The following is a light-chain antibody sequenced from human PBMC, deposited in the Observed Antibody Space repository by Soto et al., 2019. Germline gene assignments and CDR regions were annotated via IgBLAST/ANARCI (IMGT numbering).Light chain of an antibody. Sequence: QTVVTQEPSFSESPGGTVTLTCGLSSGSVSTSYYPSWYQQTPGQAPRTLISSTDTRSSGVPDRFSGSILGNKAALTITGAQADDESDYYCVLYMGSGTWVFGGGTKLTVL. CDR2: STD. CDR1: SGSVSTSYY. CDR3: VLYMGSGTWV. V-gene: IGLV8-61*01. J-gene: IGLJ3*02.